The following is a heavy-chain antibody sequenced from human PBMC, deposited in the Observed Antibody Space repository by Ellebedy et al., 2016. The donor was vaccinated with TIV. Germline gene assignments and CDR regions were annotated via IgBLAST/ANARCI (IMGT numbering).Heavy chain of an antibody. CDR1: GFTFSSYA. CDR3: AKDTSGGYSGYDSFDY. V-gene: IGHV3-23*01. J-gene: IGHJ4*02. Sequence: GGSLRLXCAASGFTFSSYAMNWVRQAPGKGLEWVSAISGGGGSTYYADSVKGRFTISRDNSKNTLYLQMNSLRAEDTAVYYCAKDTSGGYSGYDSFDYWGQGTQVLVSS. D-gene: IGHD5-12*01. CDR2: ISGGGGST.